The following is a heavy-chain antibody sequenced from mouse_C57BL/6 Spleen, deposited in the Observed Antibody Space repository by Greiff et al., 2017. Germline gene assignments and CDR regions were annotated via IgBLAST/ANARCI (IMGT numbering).Heavy chain of an antibody. Sequence: VKLMESGAELVKPGASVKMSCKASGYTFTTYPIEWMKQNHGKSLEWIGNFHPYNDDTKYNEKFKGKATLTVEKSSSTVYLELSRLTSDDSAVYYCAITTVVDQIYYAMDYWGQGTSGTVSS. J-gene: IGHJ4*01. CDR2: FHPYNDDT. CDR1: GYTFTTYP. V-gene: IGHV1-47*01. CDR3: AITTVVDQIYYAMDY. D-gene: IGHD1-1*01.